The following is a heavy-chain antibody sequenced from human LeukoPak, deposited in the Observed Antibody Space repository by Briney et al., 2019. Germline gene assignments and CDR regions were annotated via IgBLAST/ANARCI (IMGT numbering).Heavy chain of an antibody. J-gene: IGHJ4*02. Sequence: ASVKVSCKVSGYTLTELSMHWVRQAPGKGLEWMGGFYPEDGETIYAQKFQGRVTMTEDTSTDTAYMELGSLRSEDTAVYYCAVVVGATTAFDYWGQGTLVTVSS. D-gene: IGHD1-26*01. CDR3: AVVVGATTAFDY. V-gene: IGHV1-24*01. CDR1: GYTLTELS. CDR2: FYPEDGET.